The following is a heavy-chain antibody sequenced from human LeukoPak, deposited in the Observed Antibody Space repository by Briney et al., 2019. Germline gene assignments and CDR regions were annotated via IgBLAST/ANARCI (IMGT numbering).Heavy chain of an antibody. V-gene: IGHV3-23*01. J-gene: IGHJ4*02. CDR2: ISGSGVST. D-gene: IGHD6-19*01. Sequence: GGSLRHSCAASGFTFSSYAMSWVRQAPGKGLEWVSAISGSGVSTYYADSVRGRFTISRDNSKNTLYLQMNSLRAEDTAVYYCAKGVYSSGWYVLDYWGQGTLVTVSS. CDR1: GFTFSSYA. CDR3: AKGVYSSGWYVLDY.